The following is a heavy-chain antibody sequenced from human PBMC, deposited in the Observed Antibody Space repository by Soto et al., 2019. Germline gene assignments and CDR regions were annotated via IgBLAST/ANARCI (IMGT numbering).Heavy chain of an antibody. Sequence: ASVKVSCKASGYTFTGYYMHWVRQAPGQGLEWMGWINPNSGGTNYAQKFQGWVTMTRDTSISTAYMELSRLRSDDTAVYYCARDRITVAGEDAFDIWGQGTMVTVSS. CDR2: INPNSGGT. D-gene: IGHD6-19*01. J-gene: IGHJ3*02. CDR3: ARDRITVAGEDAFDI. V-gene: IGHV1-2*04. CDR1: GYTFTGYY.